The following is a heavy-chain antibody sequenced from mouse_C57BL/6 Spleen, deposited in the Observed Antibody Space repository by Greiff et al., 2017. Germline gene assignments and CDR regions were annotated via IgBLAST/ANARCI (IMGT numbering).Heavy chain of an antibody. Sequence: EVQLQQSGPELVKPGASVKISCKASGYTFTDYYMNWVKQSHGKSLEWIGDINPNNGGTSYNQKFKGKATLTVDKSSSTAYMELRRLTSEDSAVYYCARSAQNYYAMDYWGQGTSVTVSS. J-gene: IGHJ4*01. CDR2: INPNNGGT. CDR1: GYTFTDYY. D-gene: IGHD3-1*01. CDR3: ARSAQNYYAMDY. V-gene: IGHV1-26*01.